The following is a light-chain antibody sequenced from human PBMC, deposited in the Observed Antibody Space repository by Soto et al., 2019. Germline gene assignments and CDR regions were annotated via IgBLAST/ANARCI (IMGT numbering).Light chain of an antibody. J-gene: IGKJ1*01. CDR2: KAS. CDR1: QSMSSW. Sequence: DIQMTQSPSTLSASVGDRVTITCRASQSMSSWLAWYQQKPGKAPKLLIYKASSLEIVVPSRFSGSGSGTEFTLTISSLQPDDFATYYCQLYNSYPWTFGQGTKVEIK. V-gene: IGKV1-5*03. CDR3: QLYNSYPWT.